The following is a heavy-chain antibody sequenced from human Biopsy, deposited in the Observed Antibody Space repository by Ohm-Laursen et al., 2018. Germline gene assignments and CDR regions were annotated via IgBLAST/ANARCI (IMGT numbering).Heavy chain of an antibody. Sequence: SLRLSCAASGFTFDAYAMHWVRQAPGKGLEWVSGISWNSGSIGYADSVKGRFTISRDNAKNSLYLQMNSLRAEDTALYYCAKDRRAVAGYDAFDIWGQGTMVTVSS. J-gene: IGHJ3*02. D-gene: IGHD6-19*01. CDR2: ISWNSGSI. V-gene: IGHV3-9*01. CDR3: AKDRRAVAGYDAFDI. CDR1: GFTFDAYA.